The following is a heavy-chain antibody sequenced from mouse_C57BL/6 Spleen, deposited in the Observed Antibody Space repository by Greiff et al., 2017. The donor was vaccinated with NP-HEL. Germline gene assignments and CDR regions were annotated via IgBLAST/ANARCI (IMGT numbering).Heavy chain of an antibody. V-gene: IGHV1-55*01. D-gene: IGHD1-1*01. CDR3: ARLYGSSFAY. J-gene: IGHJ3*01. CDR1: GYTFTSYW. CDR2: IYPGSGST. Sequence: LQQPGASVKMSCKASGYTFTSYWITWVKQRPGQGLEWIGDIYPGSGSTNYNEKFKSKATLTVDTSSSTAYMQLSSLTSEDSAVYYCARLYGSSFAYWGQGTLVTVSA.